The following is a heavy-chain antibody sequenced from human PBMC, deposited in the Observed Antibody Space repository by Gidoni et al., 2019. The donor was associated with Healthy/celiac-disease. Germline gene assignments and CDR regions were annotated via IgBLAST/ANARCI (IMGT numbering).Heavy chain of an antibody. CDR3: ARSSYDSSGYYYVFDY. Sequence: QVQLVQSGAEVKKPGASVKVSCKASGYTFTSYYMHWVRQAPGQGLEWMGIINPSGGSTSYAQKFQGRVTMTRDTSTSTVYMELSSLRSEDTAVYYCARSSYDSSGYYYVFDYWGQGTLVTVSS. D-gene: IGHD3-22*01. V-gene: IGHV1-46*03. CDR2: INPSGGST. J-gene: IGHJ4*02. CDR1: GYTFTSYY.